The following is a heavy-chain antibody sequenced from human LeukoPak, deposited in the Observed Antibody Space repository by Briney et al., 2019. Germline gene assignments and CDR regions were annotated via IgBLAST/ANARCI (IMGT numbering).Heavy chain of an antibody. V-gene: IGHV5-51*01. D-gene: IGHD6-19*01. CDR3: ARRGSGWPKHYFDY. CDR2: IYPGDSDP. Sequence: GASLQISCKGSGYSFTSYWIGWVRQMPGKGLELMGIIYPGDSDPRYSPSFQGQVTISADKSIITDYLQWSSLKASDTAMYYCARRGSGWPKHYFDYWGQGTLVTVSS. CDR1: GYSFTSYW. J-gene: IGHJ4*02.